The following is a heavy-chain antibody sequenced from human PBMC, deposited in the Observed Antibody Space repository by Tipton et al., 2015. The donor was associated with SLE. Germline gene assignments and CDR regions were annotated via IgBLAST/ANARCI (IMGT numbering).Heavy chain of an antibody. CDR1: GDSISSFY. J-gene: IGHJ5*02. D-gene: IGHD3-22*01. Sequence: GLVKPSETLSLTCNVSGDSISSFYWSWIRQPPGKGLEWIGYMFISGSTNYNPSLKSRVSISVDTSKNQFSLKMNSVTAADTAVYYCARGGITMRHNWFDPWGQGTLVTVSS. CDR3: ARGGITMRHNWFDP. V-gene: IGHV4-59*01. CDR2: MFISGST.